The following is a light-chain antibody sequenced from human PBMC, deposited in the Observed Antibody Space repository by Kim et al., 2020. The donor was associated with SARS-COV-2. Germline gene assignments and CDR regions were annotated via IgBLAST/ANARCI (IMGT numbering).Light chain of an antibody. Sequence: SYELTQPPSVSVSPGQTASITCSGNRLGDNYVCWYQQKPGQSPVFVMYQDNKRPSGIPERFSGSNSGNTATLTISETQAMDEADYYGQAWDSTTAHWVFGGGTQLTVL. CDR1: RLGDNY. J-gene: IGLJ3*02. CDR2: QDN. V-gene: IGLV3-1*01. CDR3: QAWDSTTAHWV.